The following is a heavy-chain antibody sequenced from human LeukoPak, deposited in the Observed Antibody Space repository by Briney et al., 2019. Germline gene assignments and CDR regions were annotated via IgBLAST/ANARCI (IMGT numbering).Heavy chain of an antibody. Sequence: GGSLRLSCAASGFTFSSYSMNWVRQAPGKGLEWVSYISSSSSTIYYADSVKGRFTISRDNAKNSLYLQMNSLRAEDTAVYYCARGVPLGGRQWETDYWGQGTLVTVSS. CDR3: ARGVPLGGRQWETDY. V-gene: IGHV3-48*01. CDR2: ISSSSSTI. D-gene: IGHD2-15*01. CDR1: GFTFSSYS. J-gene: IGHJ4*02.